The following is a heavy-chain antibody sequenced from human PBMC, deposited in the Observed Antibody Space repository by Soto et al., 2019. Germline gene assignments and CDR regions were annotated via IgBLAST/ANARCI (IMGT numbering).Heavy chain of an antibody. D-gene: IGHD3-10*01. J-gene: IGHJ4*02. CDR3: AMYYGHGQDY. CDR2: ISYGGTT. V-gene: IGHV4-59*02. Sequence: QVQLHQSGPGLVKPSETLSLTYSVSGASVTNYYWSWIRQSPGKGLEWIGYISYGGTTNFNSSLKGRVTVSVDMSKNQFSLTLNSVTAADTAVYYCAMYYGHGQDYWGQGTLVTVSS. CDR1: GASVTNYY.